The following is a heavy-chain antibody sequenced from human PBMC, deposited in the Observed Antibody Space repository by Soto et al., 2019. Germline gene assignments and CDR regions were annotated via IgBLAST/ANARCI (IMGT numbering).Heavy chain of an antibody. D-gene: IGHD5-18*01. J-gene: IGHJ4*02. V-gene: IGHV3-7*05. CDR1: GFTFSSYW. CDR3: ARDPRYSYLYYFDY. Sequence: PGGSLRLSCAASGFTFSSYWMSWVRQAPGKGLEWVANKKQDGSEKYYVDSVKGRFTISRDNAKNSLYLQMNSLRAEDTAVYYCARDPRYSYLYYFDYWGQGTLVTVSS. CDR2: KKQDGSEK.